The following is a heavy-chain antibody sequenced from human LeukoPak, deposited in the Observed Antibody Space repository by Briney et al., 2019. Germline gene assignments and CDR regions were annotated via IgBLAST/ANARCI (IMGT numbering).Heavy chain of an antibody. V-gene: IGHV4-39*01. Sequence: SETLSLTCTVSGGSISSSSYYWGWIRQPPGKGLEWIGSIYYSGSTYYNPSLKSRVTISVDTSKNQFSLKLSSVTDADPAVYYCARHMWLRDKTKLNWFDPWGQGTLVTVSS. D-gene: IGHD5-12*01. CDR2: IYYSGST. J-gene: IGHJ5*02. CDR1: GGSISSSSYY. CDR3: ARHMWLRDKTKLNWFDP.